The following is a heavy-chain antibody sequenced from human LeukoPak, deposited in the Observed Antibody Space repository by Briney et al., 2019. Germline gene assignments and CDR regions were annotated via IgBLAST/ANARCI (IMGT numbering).Heavy chain of an antibody. CDR2: IYYSGST. Sequence: NPSETLSLTCTVSGGSISSSSYYWGWIRQPPGKGLEWIGSIYYSGSTYHNPSLKSRVTISVDTSKNQFSLKLSSVTAADTAVYYCARDQPGYFDYWGQGTLVTVSS. CDR1: GGSISSSSYY. J-gene: IGHJ4*02. CDR3: ARDQPGYFDY. V-gene: IGHV4-39*07. D-gene: IGHD1-14*01.